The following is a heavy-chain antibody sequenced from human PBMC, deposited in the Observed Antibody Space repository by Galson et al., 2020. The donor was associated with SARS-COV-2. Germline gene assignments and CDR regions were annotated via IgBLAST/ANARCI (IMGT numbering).Heavy chain of an antibody. D-gene: IGHD1-26*01. J-gene: IGHJ5*02. CDR3: ARAPVGRNWFDP. CDR2: IYYSGNT. Sequence: SETLSLTCTVSGCSFSSYYWSWFRQPPGKGLEWIGYIYYSGNTNYNPSLKSRVTISVDTSKNQFSLELNSVTPADTAVYYCARAPVGRNWFDPWGQGTLVTVSS. CDR1: GCSFSSYY. V-gene: IGHV4-59*13.